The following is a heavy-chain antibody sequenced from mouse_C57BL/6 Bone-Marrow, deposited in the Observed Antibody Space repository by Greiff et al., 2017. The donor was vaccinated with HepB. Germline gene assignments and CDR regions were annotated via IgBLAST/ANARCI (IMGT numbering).Heavy chain of an antibody. CDR1: GYTFTSYW. CDR3: ARYFYDSGCAWYSY. V-gene: IGHV1-64*01. CDR2: IHPISGST. J-gene: IGHJ3*01. Sequence: QVQLQQPGAELVKPGASVKLSCKASGYTFTSYWMHWVKQRPGQGLEWIGMIHPISGSTNYNEKFKSKATLSVDKASSTAYMQLSSLTTEDSAVYYDARYFYDSGCAWYSYWGQGTLVTVSA. D-gene: IGHD1-1*01.